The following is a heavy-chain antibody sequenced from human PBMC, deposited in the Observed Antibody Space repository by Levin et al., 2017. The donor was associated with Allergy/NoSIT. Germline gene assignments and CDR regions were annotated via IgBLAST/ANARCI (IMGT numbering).Heavy chain of an antibody. J-gene: IGHJ6*03. V-gene: IGHV4-39*01. Sequence: SETLSLTCTVSGGSISSSSYYWGWIRQPPGKGLEWIGSIYYSGSTYYNPSLKSRVTISADTSKNQFSLKLSSVTAADTAVYYCARRSGYDGYYYMDVWGKGTTVTVSS. CDR3: ARRSGYDGYYYMDV. CDR1: GGSISSSSYY. CDR2: IYYSGST. D-gene: IGHD5-12*01.